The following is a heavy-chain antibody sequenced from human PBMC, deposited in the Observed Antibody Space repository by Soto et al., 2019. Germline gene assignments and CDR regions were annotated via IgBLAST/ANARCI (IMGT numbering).Heavy chain of an antibody. Sequence: SETLSLTCTVSGGSISSSSYYWGWIRQPPGKGLEWIGSIYYSGSTYYNPSLKSRVTISVDTSKNQFSLKLSSVTAADTAVYYCARRVGGPLDYYYYMDVWGKGTTVTVSS. D-gene: IGHD2-15*01. CDR1: GGSISSSSYY. J-gene: IGHJ6*03. CDR2: IYYSGST. V-gene: IGHV4-39*01. CDR3: ARRVGGPLDYYYYMDV.